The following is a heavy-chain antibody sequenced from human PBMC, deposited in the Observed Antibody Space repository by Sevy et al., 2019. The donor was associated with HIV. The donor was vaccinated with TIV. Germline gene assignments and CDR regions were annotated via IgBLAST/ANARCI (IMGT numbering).Heavy chain of an antibody. CDR2: IYYSGST. V-gene: IGHV4-59*01. Sequence: SETLSLTCTVSGGSISSYYWSWIRQPPGKGLEWLGYIYYSGSTNYNPSLKSRVTISVDTSKNQFSLKLSSVTAADTAVYYCARGWSGSYGGSYDYWGQRTLVTVSS. CDR1: GGSISSYY. D-gene: IGHD1-26*01. CDR3: ARGWSGSYGGSYDY. J-gene: IGHJ4*02.